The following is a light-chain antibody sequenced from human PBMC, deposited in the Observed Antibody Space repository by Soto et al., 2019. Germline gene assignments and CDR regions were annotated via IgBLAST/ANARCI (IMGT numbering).Light chain of an antibody. Sequence: QMTQSPSSLYAPVGVRVTITCRASQSISSYLNWFQQKPGKAPKLLIYAASSLQSGVPSRFSGSGSGTDFTLTVSSLQPEDFVTYYCQQGYSTPITFGQGTRLEIK. J-gene: IGKJ5*01. CDR1: QSISSY. CDR3: QQGYSTPIT. CDR2: AAS. V-gene: IGKV1-39*01.